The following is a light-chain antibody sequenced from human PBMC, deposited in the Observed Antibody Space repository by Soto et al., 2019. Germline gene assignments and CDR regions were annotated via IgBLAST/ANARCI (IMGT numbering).Light chain of an antibody. Sequence: QSVLTQPASVSGSPGQSITISCTGTSSDVGSYNLVSWYRQPPGKAPKLMIYEVSKRPSGVSNCFSGSKSGNTASLTISGLQAEDEADYYCCSYAGSSTFFYVFGTGTKVTVL. CDR1: SSDVGSYNL. CDR3: CSYAGSSTFFYV. V-gene: IGLV2-23*02. J-gene: IGLJ1*01. CDR2: EVS.